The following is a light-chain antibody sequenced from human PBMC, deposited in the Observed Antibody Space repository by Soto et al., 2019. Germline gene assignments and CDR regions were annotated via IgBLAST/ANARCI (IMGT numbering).Light chain of an antibody. Sequence: DIVMTQSPLSLPVTPGEPASISCRSSQSLLHSNGYNYLDWYLQKPGQSPQLLIYLGSNRASGVPDRFSGSGSGTDFTLKISRMEAEDVGVYYCMQALQTPLTFGQGTKLEIK. CDR1: QSLLHSNGYNY. V-gene: IGKV2-28*01. J-gene: IGKJ2*01. CDR3: MQALQTPLT. CDR2: LGS.